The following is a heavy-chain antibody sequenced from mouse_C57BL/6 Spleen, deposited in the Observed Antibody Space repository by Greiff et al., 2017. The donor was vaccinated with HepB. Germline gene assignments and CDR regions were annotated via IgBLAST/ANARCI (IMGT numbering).Heavy chain of an antibody. CDR2: INPNNGGT. CDR1: GYTFTDYN. Sequence: EVQVVESGPELVKPGASVKIPCKASGYTFTDYNMDWVKQSHGKSLEWIGDINPNNGGTIYNQKFKGKATLTVDKSSSTAYMELRSLTSEDTAVYYCARRIGYDGYYYAMDYWGQGTSVTVSS. V-gene: IGHV1-18*01. D-gene: IGHD2-2*01. J-gene: IGHJ4*01. CDR3: ARRIGYDGYYYAMDY.